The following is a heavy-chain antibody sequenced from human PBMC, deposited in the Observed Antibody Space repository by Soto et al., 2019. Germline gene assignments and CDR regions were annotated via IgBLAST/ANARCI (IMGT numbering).Heavy chain of an antibody. V-gene: IGHV4-34*01. J-gene: IGHJ6*02. Sequence: SETLSLTCAVYGGSFSGYYWSWIRQPPRKGLEWIGEINHSGSTNYNPSLKSRVTISVDTSKNQFSLKLSSVTAADTAVYYCARDIVVVTALSYYYYGMDVWGQGTTVTVSS. D-gene: IGHD2-21*02. CDR3: ARDIVVVTALSYYYYGMDV. CDR2: INHSGST. CDR1: GGSFSGYY.